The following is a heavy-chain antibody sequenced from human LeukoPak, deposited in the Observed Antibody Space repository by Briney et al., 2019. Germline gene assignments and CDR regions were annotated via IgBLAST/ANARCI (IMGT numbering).Heavy chain of an antibody. J-gene: IGHJ4*02. CDR3: ARGSYSSTWYFFDY. Sequence: SETLSLTCTVSGGSVTSGSYYWSWIRQPPGMGLEWIGYIYYTGPTNYNPSLKSRVTISLDTSKNQFSLKLSSVTAADSAVYYCARGSYSSTWYFFDYWGQGTLVTVSS. D-gene: IGHD6-6*01. V-gene: IGHV4-61*01. CDR2: IYYTGPT. CDR1: GGSVTSGSYY.